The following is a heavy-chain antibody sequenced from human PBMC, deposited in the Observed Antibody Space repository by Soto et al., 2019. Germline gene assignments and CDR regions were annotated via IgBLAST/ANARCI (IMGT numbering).Heavy chain of an antibody. V-gene: IGHV1-8*01. CDR1: GYTFTSYD. Sequence: QVQLVQSGAEVKKPGASVKVSCKASGYTFTSYDINWVRQATGQGLEWMGWMNPNSGNTGYAQKFQGRVTMTRNTDISTGYMELRSLRCEDTAVYYCSLFGSGSKPIDYWGQGSLVTVST. CDR3: SLFGSGSKPIDY. CDR2: MNPNSGNT. D-gene: IGHD3-10*01. J-gene: IGHJ4*02.